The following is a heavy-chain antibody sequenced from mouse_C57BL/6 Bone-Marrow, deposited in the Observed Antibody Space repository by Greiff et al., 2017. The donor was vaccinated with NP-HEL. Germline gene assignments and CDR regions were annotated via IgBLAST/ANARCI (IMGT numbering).Heavy chain of an antibody. CDR1: GFTFSGFW. J-gene: IGHJ2*01. Sequence: EVKVVETGGGLVQPGGSRGLSCEGSGFTFSGFWMSWVRQTPGKTLEWIGDINSDGSAINYAPSIKDRFTIFRDNDKSTLYLQMSNVRSEDTATYFCMRLGTTGDYWGQGTTLTVSS. CDR3: MRLGTTGDY. D-gene: IGHD1-1*01. V-gene: IGHV11-2*01. CDR2: INSDGSAI.